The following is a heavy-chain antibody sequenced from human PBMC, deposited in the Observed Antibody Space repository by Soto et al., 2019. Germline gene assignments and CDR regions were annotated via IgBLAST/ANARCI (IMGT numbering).Heavy chain of an antibody. CDR2: INQDGSEK. V-gene: IGHV3-7*01. Sequence: HPLGSLRLSCAASGFTFSTYWMDWVRQTPGKGLEWVANINQDGSEKNYVDSVKGRFTIYRDNAKNSLYLQMSSLTAEDSALYYCSRSLNSWGQGTLVTVSS. CDR1: GFTFSTYW. CDR3: SRSLNS. J-gene: IGHJ4*02.